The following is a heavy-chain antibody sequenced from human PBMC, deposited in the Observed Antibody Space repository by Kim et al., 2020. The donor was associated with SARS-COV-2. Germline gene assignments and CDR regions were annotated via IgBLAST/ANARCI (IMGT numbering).Heavy chain of an antibody. CDR2: ISYDGSNK. CDR3: AKGRYNYMDV. Sequence: GGSLRLSCAASGFTFSSYGMHWVRQAPGKGLEWVAVISYDGSNKYYADSVKGRFTISRDNSKNTLYLQMNSLRAEDTAVYYCAKGRYNYMDVWGKGTTVTVSS. D-gene: IGHD5-12*01. J-gene: IGHJ6*03. V-gene: IGHV3-30*18. CDR1: GFTFSSYG.